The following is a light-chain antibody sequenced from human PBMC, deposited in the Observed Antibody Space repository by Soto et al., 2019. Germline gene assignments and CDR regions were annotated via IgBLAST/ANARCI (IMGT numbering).Light chain of an antibody. CDR3: TSYTVDTTVV. J-gene: IGLJ2*01. V-gene: IGLV2-14*01. CDR2: EVS. CDR1: SSDIGGYNY. Sequence: QSALTQPASVSGSPGQSITISCAGTSSDIGGYNYISWYQQHPGKAPKLMIYEVSNRSSGVSSRFSGSKSGNTASLTISGLQAEDEADYYCTSYTVDTTVVFGGGTQLPVL.